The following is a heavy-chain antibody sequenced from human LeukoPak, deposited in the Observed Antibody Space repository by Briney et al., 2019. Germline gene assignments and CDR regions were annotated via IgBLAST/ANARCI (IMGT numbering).Heavy chain of an antibody. CDR3: AKGHSAHGTGFDC. V-gene: IGHV3-21*04. CDR2: ISSSSSYI. D-gene: IGHD1-1*01. CDR1: GFTFSSYS. J-gene: IGHJ4*02. Sequence: PGGSLRLSCAASGFTFSSYSMNWVRQAPGKGLEWVSSISSSSSYIYYADSVKGRFTISRDNSKNTLYLQMNSLRAEDTAVYYCAKGHSAHGTGFDCWGQGTLVTVSS.